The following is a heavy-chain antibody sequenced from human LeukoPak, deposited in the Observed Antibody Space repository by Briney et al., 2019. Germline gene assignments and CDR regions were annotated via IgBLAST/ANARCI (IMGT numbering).Heavy chain of an antibody. Sequence: GGSLRLSCAASGFTFSSYSMNWVRQAPGKGLEWVSYISSSGSTIYYADSVKGRFTISRDNAKNSLYLQMNSLRAEDTAVYYCARRGSGSYYNYYFDYWGQGTLVTVSS. CDR1: GFTFSSYS. V-gene: IGHV3-48*04. J-gene: IGHJ4*02. CDR3: ARRGSGSYYNYYFDY. CDR2: ISSSGSTI. D-gene: IGHD3-10*01.